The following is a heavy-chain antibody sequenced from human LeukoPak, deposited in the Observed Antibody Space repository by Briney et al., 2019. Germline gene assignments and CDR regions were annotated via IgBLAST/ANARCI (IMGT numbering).Heavy chain of an antibody. Sequence: KSSETLSLTCTVSGGSISSYYWSWIRQPPGKGLEWIGYIYYSGSTNYNPSLKSRVTISVDTSKNQFSLKLSSVTAADTAVYYCARGLGRRDGYNSQYWGQGTLVTVSS. V-gene: IGHV4-59*01. J-gene: IGHJ4*02. CDR2: IYYSGST. CDR1: GGSISSYY. D-gene: IGHD5-24*01. CDR3: ARGLGRRDGYNSQY.